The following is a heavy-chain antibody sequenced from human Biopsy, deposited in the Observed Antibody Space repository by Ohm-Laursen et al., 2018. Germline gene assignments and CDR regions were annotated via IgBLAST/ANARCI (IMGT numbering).Heavy chain of an antibody. CDR2: ISSSGTTI. CDR1: GFNFRDYN. V-gene: IGHV3-11*01. Sequence: SLRLSCTASGFNFRDYNTNWIRQAPGKGLEWISHISSSGTTIYYGDVVRGRFTISRDNDKNSLFLQMNSLRADDTAVYYCTGRYDIGAYGVDVWGQGTTVIVSS. D-gene: IGHD3-9*01. CDR3: TGRYDIGAYGVDV. J-gene: IGHJ6*02.